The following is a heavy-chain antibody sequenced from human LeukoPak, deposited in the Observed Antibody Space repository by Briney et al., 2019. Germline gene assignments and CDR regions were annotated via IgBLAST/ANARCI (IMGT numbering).Heavy chain of an antibody. CDR1: GYSFTSYW. CDR3: ARLNEGYCSGGSCYRGLFDY. D-gene: IGHD2-15*01. J-gene: IGHJ4*02. CDR2: IYPGDSDT. Sequence: GESLKISCKGSGYSFTSYWIGWVRQMPGKGLEWMGIIYPGDSDTRYSPSFQGPVTISADKSISTAYLQWSSLKASDTAMYYCARLNEGYCSGGSCYRGLFDYWGQGTLVTVSS. V-gene: IGHV5-51*01.